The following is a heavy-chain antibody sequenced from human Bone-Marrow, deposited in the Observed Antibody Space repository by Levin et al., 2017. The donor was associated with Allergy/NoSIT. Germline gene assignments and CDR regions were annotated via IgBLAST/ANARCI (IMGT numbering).Heavy chain of an antibody. J-gene: IGHJ4*02. CDR1: GGSFPSSY. V-gene: IGHV4-59*01. Sequence: SQTLSLPCTVSGGSFPSSYWSWIRQPPGKGLEWIGFIYHSGSTNYNPSLKSRVTISVDTSKNQFSLKLNSVTAADTAVYYCARGGIVVAARFFDYWGQGTLVTVSS. D-gene: IGHD6-13*01. CDR2: IYHSGST. CDR3: ARGGIVVAARFFDY.